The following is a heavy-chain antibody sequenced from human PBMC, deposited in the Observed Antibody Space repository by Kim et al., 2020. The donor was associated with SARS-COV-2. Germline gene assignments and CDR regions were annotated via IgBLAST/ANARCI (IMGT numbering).Heavy chain of an antibody. CDR2: IYYSGST. CDR3: ARLDLWGSGSGNFDY. J-gene: IGHJ4*02. V-gene: IGHV4-61*01. CDR1: GGSVSSGSYY. Sequence: SETLSLTCTVSGGSVSSGSYYWSWIRQPPGKGLEWIGYIYYSGSTNYNPSLKSRVTISVDTSKNQFSLKLSSVTAADTAVYYCARLDLWGSGSGNFDYWGQGTLVTVSS. D-gene: IGHD1-26*01.